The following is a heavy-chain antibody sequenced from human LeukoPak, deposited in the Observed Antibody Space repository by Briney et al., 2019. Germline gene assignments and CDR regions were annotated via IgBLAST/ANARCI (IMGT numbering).Heavy chain of an antibody. CDR3: ARERGYYGPEYYYGMDV. CDR2: VYSNGGT. Sequence: SETLSLTCTVSGGSITNYYWSWVRQPPGKGREWIGYVYSNGGTNYNSSLKSRVTISIDTSKNQFFLKVTSVTAADTAVYFCARERGYYGPEYYYGMDVWGQGTTVTVSS. D-gene: IGHD3-3*01. CDR1: GGSITNYY. J-gene: IGHJ6*02. V-gene: IGHV4-4*08.